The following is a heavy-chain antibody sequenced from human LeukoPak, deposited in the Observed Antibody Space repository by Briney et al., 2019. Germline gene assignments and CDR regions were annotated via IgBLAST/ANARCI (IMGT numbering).Heavy chain of an antibody. CDR3: ASSTVVTSYYYYGMDV. D-gene: IGHD4-23*01. CDR1: GGSISSGSYY. Sequence: SEILSLTCTVSGGSISSGSYYWSWIRQPPGKGLEWIGYMYYTGSTSYNPSLKSRVTISVDTSKSQFSLKLSSVTAADTAVYYCASSTVVTSYYYYGMDVWGQGTTVTVSS. V-gene: IGHV4-61*01. J-gene: IGHJ6*02. CDR2: MYYTGST.